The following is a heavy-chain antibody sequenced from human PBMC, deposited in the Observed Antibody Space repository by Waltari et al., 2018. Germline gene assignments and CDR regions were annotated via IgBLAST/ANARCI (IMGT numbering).Heavy chain of an antibody. D-gene: IGHD4-17*01. CDR3: AREIYGGNSRPYDY. CDR1: GGSITGYY. CDR2: IYYNGNT. Sequence: QVQLQESGPGLVKPSETLSLPCTATGGSITGYYGSWIRQPPGKGLEWIGHIYYNGNTDYNPSLKSRVTISVDTSKNQFSLKLSSVTAADTAVYYCAREIYGGNSRPYDYWGQGTLVTVSS. J-gene: IGHJ4*02. V-gene: IGHV4-59*01.